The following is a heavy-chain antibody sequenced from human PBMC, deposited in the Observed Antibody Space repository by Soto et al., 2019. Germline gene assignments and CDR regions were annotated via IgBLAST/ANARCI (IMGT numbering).Heavy chain of an antibody. D-gene: IGHD6-19*01. J-gene: IGHJ4*02. V-gene: IGHV3-33*01. CDR1: GFTLSNYA. Sequence: QVQLVESGGGVVQPGRSLRLSCAASGFTLSNYAMHWVRQAPGKGLEWVAVIWYDGSYKYYADSVKGRFTISRDSSKNTLYLQENSLRADDTAMYYCARKGSGWTFDYWGQGTLVTVSS. CDR2: IWYDGSYK. CDR3: ARKGSGWTFDY.